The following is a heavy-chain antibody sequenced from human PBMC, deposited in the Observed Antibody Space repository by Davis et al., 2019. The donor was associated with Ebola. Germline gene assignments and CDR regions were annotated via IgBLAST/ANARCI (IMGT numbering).Heavy chain of an antibody. Sequence: ESLKISCTASEFTFNDYTIHWVRQPPGKGLEWIGYIYYSGSTNYNPSLKSRVTISVDTSKNQFSLKLSSVTAADTAVYYCARVVNYDFWSGYVYYFDYWGQGTLVTVSS. CDR2: IYYSGST. CDR1: EFTFNDYT. CDR3: ARVVNYDFWSGYVYYFDY. D-gene: IGHD3-3*01. V-gene: IGHV4-59*01. J-gene: IGHJ4*02.